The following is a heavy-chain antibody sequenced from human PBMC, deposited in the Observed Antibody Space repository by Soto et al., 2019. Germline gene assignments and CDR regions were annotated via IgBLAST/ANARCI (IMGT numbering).Heavy chain of an antibody. CDR1: GYTFTSYY. Sequence: ASVKVSCKASGYTFTSYYMHWVRQAPGQGLEWMGIINPSGGSTSYAQKFQGRVTMTRDTSTSTVYMELSSLRSEDTAVYYCARDMTTVTTAGNAFDIWGQGTMVTVSS. V-gene: IGHV1-46*03. J-gene: IGHJ3*02. CDR2: INPSGGST. D-gene: IGHD4-17*01. CDR3: ARDMTTVTTAGNAFDI.